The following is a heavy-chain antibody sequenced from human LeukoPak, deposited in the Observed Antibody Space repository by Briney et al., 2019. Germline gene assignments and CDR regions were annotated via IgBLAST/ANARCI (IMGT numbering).Heavy chain of an antibody. CDR1: GGTFSSYA. Sequence: ASVKVSCKASGGTFSSYAISWVRQAPGQGLEWMAIINPSNGLSTYAQKFQGRVTMTRDTSTSTVYMELSSLRSEDTAVYYCARYLTPGIPVAGYWGLGTLVTVSS. V-gene: IGHV1-46*01. CDR2: INPSNGLS. CDR3: ARYLTPGIPVAGY. D-gene: IGHD6-19*01. J-gene: IGHJ4*02.